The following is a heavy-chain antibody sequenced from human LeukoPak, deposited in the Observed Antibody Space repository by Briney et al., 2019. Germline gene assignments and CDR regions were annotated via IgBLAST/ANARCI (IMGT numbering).Heavy chain of an antibody. CDR1: GGSISSSNW. Sequence: PSETLPLTCAVSGGSISSSNWWSWVRQPPGKGLEWIGEIYHSGSTNYNPSLKSRVTISVDKSKNQFSLKLSSVTAADTAVYYYARRMDTAMVTGSAFDIWGQGTMVTVSS. J-gene: IGHJ3*02. CDR3: ARRMDTAMVTGSAFDI. D-gene: IGHD5-18*01. CDR2: IYHSGST. V-gene: IGHV4-4*02.